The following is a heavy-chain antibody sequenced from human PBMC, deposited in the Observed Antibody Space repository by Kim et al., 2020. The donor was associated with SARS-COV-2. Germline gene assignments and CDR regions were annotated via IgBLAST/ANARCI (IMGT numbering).Heavy chain of an antibody. CDR3: ARDPGQYYDYVWGSYRTRPYGMDV. Sequence: SVKVSCKASGGTFSSYAISWVRQAPGQGLEWMGGIIPIFGTANYAQKFQGRVTITADESTSTAYMELSSLRSEDTAVYYCARDPGQYYDYVWGSYRTRPYGMDVWGQGTTVTVSS. CDR1: GGTFSSYA. J-gene: IGHJ6*02. V-gene: IGHV1-69*13. CDR2: IIPIFGTA. D-gene: IGHD3-16*02.